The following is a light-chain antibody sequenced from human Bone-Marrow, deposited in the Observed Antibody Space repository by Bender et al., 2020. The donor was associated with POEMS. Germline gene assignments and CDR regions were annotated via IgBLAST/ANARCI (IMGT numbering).Light chain of an antibody. CDR2: EDT. J-gene: IGLJ2*01. CDR1: NIGSKG. CDR3: QVWDSSEDHHVT. V-gene: IGLV3-21*02. Sequence: SYVLTQPPSVSVAPGQTASITCERKNIGSKGVHWDQQKPGQAPVLVVYEDTDRPSGIPERFSGSNSENTATLTISRVEAGDEADHYCQVWDSSEDHHVTFGGGTKLTVL.